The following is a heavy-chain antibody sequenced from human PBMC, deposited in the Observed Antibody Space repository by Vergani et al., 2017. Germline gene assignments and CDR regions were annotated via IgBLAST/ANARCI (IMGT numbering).Heavy chain of an antibody. CDR2: ISYDGSNK. CDR1: GFTFSSYG. V-gene: IGHV3-30*03. J-gene: IGHJ4*02. Sequence: QVQLVESGGGVVQPGRSLRLSCAASGFTFSSYGMHWVRQAPGKGLEWVAVISYDGSNKYYADSVKGRFTISRDNSKNSLYLQMNSLRAEDTAVYYCARDRLLRYYFDYWGQGTLVTVSS. CDR3: ARDRLLRYYFDY. D-gene: IGHD4-23*01.